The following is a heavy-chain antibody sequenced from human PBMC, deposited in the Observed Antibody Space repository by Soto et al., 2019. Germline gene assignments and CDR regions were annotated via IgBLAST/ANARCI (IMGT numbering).Heavy chain of an antibody. CDR1: GGSINSYY. D-gene: IGHD3-10*02. CDR2: VHHSWGS. V-gene: IGHV4-59*08. J-gene: IGHJ6*02. Sequence: QVQLQESGPGLVKPSETLSLSCTVSGGSINSYYWSWIRQSPGKRMEWIGYVHHSWGSSYNPSLQSRVAISLDTSKSQFSLRVTSVTATETAVDYCARQVFGPLHGLVDVWGQGTTVTVSS. CDR3: ARQVFGPLHGLVDV.